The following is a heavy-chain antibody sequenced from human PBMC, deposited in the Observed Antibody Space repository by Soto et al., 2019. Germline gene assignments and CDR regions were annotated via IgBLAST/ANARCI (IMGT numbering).Heavy chain of an antibody. CDR2: ISGSGGTT. J-gene: IGHJ4*02. Sequence: EVQLLESGGGLVQPGGSLRLSCVASGFTFSTYAMSWVRQAPGKGLEWVSAISGSGGTTYYADSVEGRFTISRDNSKKTLYLQMNSLRAEDTAIYYCAKASGGNDYWGQGTLVSVSS. CDR1: GFTFSTYA. V-gene: IGHV3-23*01. D-gene: IGHD2-15*01. CDR3: AKASGGNDY.